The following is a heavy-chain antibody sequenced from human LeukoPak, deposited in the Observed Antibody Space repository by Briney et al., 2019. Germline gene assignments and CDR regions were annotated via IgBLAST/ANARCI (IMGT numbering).Heavy chain of an antibody. Sequence: SETLSLTCAVYGGSFSGYYWSWIRQPPGRGLEWIGEINHSGSTNYNPSLKSRVTISVDTSKNQFSLKLSSVTAADTAVYYCARGRGYSYGYGRIDYWGQGTLVTVSS. J-gene: IGHJ4*02. CDR3: ARGRGYSYGYGRIDY. CDR1: GGSFSGYY. V-gene: IGHV4-34*01. CDR2: INHSGST. D-gene: IGHD5-18*01.